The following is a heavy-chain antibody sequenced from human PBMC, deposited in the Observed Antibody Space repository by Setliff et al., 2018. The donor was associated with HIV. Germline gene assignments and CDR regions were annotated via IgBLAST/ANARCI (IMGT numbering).Heavy chain of an antibody. V-gene: IGHV1-46*02. J-gene: IGHJ6*02. CDR1: GYYFNIDY. CDR2: VSPFDDGT. CDR3: AREDYYYYGMDV. Sequence: GASVKVSCKTFGYYFNIDYMHWVRQAPGQGLEWMAMVSPFDDGTNYAQKFQGRVTITTDESTSTAYMELSSLRSEDTAVYYCAREDYYYYGMDVWGQGTMVTVSS.